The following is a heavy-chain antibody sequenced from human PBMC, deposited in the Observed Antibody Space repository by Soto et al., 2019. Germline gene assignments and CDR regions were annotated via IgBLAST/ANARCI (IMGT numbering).Heavy chain of an antibody. V-gene: IGHV4-30-2*01. CDR1: GGSISSGGYS. CDR2: IYHIGRT. J-gene: IGHJ3*02. Sequence: QLQLQESGSGLLKPSQTLSLTCAVSGGSISSGGYSWSWIRQPPGKGLEWIGYIYHIGRTYYNPSPKRRVTKAVDRSKNQFSLKLSSVTAADTGVYYCARTPDIWGQRTMVTVSS. CDR3: ARTPDI.